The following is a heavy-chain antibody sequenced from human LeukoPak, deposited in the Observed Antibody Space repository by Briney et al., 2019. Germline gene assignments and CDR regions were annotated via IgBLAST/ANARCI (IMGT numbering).Heavy chain of an antibody. CDR3: ARRSGSYFDY. Sequence: GESLKISCKGSGYSFTNFWIGWVRQMPGKGLEWMGIIHPGDSETRYSPSFQGQVTISADKSISTAYLQWNSLKASDTAMYYCARRSGSYFDYWGQGTLVTVSS. J-gene: IGHJ4*02. CDR2: IHPGDSET. D-gene: IGHD1-26*01. V-gene: IGHV5-51*01. CDR1: GYSFTNFW.